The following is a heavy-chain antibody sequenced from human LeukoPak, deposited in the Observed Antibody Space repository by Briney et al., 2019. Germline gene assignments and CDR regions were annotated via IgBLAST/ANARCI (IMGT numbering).Heavy chain of an antibody. CDR1: GGSISSGDYY. J-gene: IGHJ6*04. D-gene: IGHD3-22*01. CDR2: IYYSGST. CDR3: ARGRGAYYYDSSASSGMDV. Sequence: PSQTLSLNCTVSGGSISSGDYYWSWIRQPPGKGLEWIGYIYYSGSTYYNPSLKSRVTISVDTSKNQFSLKLSSVTAADTAVYYCARGRGAYYYDSSASSGMDVWGKGTTVTVSS. V-gene: IGHV4-30-4*08.